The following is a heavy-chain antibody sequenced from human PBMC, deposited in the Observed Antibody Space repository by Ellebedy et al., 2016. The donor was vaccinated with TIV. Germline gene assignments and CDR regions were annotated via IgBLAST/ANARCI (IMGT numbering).Heavy chain of an antibody. CDR2: IVVGSGTT. CDR3: ASASDYYDSSGYRGFDY. V-gene: IGHV1-58*02. CDR1: GFTFTNSA. Sequence: SVKVSCKASGFTFTNSAMQWVRQARGQRLEWIGWIVVGSGTTNYAQKFQERVTITRDMSTSTAYMELSSLRSEDTAVYYCASASDYYDSSGYRGFDYWGQGTLVTVSS. J-gene: IGHJ4*02. D-gene: IGHD3-22*01.